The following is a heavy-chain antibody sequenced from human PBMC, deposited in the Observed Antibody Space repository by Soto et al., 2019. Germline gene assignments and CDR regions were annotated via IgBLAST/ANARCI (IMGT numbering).Heavy chain of an antibody. CDR3: AYLPCSGGSCYWFSYSGMDV. CDR1: GFSLSISGVG. J-gene: IGHJ6*02. D-gene: IGHD2-15*01. Sequence: QITLKESGPTLVKPTQTLTLTCTFSGFSLSISGVGVASIRQPPGKAREWLGLFYGGVDKRHRPSLETRLTLTKDTSKNQVVLTMTNMDSVDTATYYCAYLPCSGGSCYWFSYSGMDVWGQGTTVTVSS. V-gene: IGHV2-5*02. CDR2: FYGGVDK.